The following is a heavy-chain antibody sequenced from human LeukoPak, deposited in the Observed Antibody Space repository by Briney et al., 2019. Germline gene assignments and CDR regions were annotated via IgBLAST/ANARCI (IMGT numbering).Heavy chain of an antibody. CDR1: GFTFSSYA. J-gene: IGHJ4*02. CDR2: ISGSGGST. D-gene: IGHD3-22*01. V-gene: IGHV3-23*01. CDR3: AKGPADSSGYYLDY. Sequence: GGSLRLSCAASGFTFSSYAMSWVRQAPGKGLEWVSAISGSGGSTYYADSVKGRFTISRDNSKNTLYLQMNSLRAEGTAVYYCAKGPADSSGYYLDYWGQGTLVTVSS.